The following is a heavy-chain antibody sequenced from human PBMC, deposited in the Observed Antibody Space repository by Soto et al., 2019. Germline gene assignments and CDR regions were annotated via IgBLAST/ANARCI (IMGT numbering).Heavy chain of an antibody. CDR3: XRAGRPAAIRYYYGMDV. D-gene: IGHD2-2*01. CDR1: GFTFRSYA. V-gene: IGHV3-30-3*01. CDR2: ISFDATNK. Sequence: GGSLRLSCVVSGFTFRSYAMHWVRQAPGKGLEWVAVISFDATNKYYEDSVKGRFTISRDNSKNTLYLQMDRLRDEDTAVYYCXRAGRPAAIRYYYGMDVWGQGTTVTVSS. J-gene: IGHJ6*02.